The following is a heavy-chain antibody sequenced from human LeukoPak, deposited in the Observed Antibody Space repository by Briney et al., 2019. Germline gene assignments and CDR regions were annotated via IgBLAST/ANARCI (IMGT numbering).Heavy chain of an antibody. CDR1: GFTFSSYG. D-gene: IGHD3-22*01. Sequence: GGSLRLSCAASGFTFSSYGMHWVRQAPGKGLEWVAFIRWDGSIQYYADSVRGRFTISRDSSKNTLYLQMNSLRAEDTAVYYCARSKSYDSSDYYFDYWGQGTLVTVSS. CDR2: IRWDGSIQ. CDR3: ARSKSYDSSDYYFDY. V-gene: IGHV3-30*02. J-gene: IGHJ4*02.